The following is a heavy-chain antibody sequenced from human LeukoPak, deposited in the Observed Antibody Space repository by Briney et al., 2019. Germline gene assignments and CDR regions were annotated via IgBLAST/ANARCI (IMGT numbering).Heavy chain of an antibody. D-gene: IGHD2-2*01. CDR2: INPSGGST. J-gene: IGHJ4*02. V-gene: IGHV1-46*01. CDR3: AREGVPAAMFVDY. CDR1: GYTFAGYY. Sequence: ASVKVSCKASGYTFAGYYMHWVRQAPGQGLEWMGIINPSGGSTSYAQKFQGRVTMTRDTSTSTVYMELSSLRSEDTAVYYCAREGVPAAMFVDYWGQGTLVTVSS.